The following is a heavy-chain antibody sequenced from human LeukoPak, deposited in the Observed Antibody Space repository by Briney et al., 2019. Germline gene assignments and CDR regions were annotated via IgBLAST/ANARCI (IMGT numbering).Heavy chain of an antibody. CDR2: INHSGST. V-gene: IGHV4-34*01. CDR3: ASPGYCSSTSCTLQY. D-gene: IGHD2-2*01. CDR1: GGSFSAYY. J-gene: IGHJ4*02. Sequence: PSETLSLTCAVYGGSFSAYYWSWIRQPPGKGLEWIGEINHSGSTNYNPSLKSRVTISVDTSKNQFSLKLSSVTAADTAVYYCASPGYCSSTSCTLQYWGQGTLVTVSS.